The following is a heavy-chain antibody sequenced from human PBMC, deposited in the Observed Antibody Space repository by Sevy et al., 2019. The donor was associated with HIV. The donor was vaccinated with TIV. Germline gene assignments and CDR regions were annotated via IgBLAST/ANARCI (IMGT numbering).Heavy chain of an antibody. CDR3: ARGANNLYN. Sequence: GGSLRLSCAASGFTFSRDWMTWVRQAPGKGLEWVAKIKADGSETYSVDSVKGRLSIYRDNAKNALYLQMNSLRAEDTAVYYCARGANNLYNWGQGTLVTVSS. J-gene: IGHJ4*02. D-gene: IGHD3-10*01. CDR2: IKADGSET. CDR1: GFTFSRDW. V-gene: IGHV3-7*01.